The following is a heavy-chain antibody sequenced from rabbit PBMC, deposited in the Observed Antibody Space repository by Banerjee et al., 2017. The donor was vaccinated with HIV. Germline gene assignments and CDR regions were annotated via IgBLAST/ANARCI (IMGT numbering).Heavy chain of an antibody. J-gene: IGHJ4*01. CDR2: IGAGSSGST. CDR3: ARDLAGVIGWNFHL. D-gene: IGHD4-1*01. V-gene: IGHV1S45*01. Sequence: QEQLKESGGGLVQPGGSLKLSCKASGFDFSNYYYMCWVRQAPGKGLEWIACIGAGSSGSTYYASWAKGRFTISKASWTTVTLQMTSLTAADTASYFCARDLAGVIGWNFHLWGQGTLVTVS. CDR1: GFDFSNYYY.